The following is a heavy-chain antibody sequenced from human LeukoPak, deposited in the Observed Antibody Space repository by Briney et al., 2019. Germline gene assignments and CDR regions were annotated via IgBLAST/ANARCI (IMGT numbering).Heavy chain of an antibody. V-gene: IGHV1-2*02. CDR2: INPNSGGT. J-gene: IGHJ4*02. D-gene: IGHD4-17*01. CDR1: GYTFTGYY. Sequence: ASVRVSCKASGYTFTGYYMHWVRQAPGQGLEWMGWINPNSGGTNYAQKFQGRVTMTRDTSISTAYMELSRLRSDDTAVYYCAXXXXXRTVSQTFDYWGQGTLVTVSS. CDR3: AXXXXXRTVSQTFDY.